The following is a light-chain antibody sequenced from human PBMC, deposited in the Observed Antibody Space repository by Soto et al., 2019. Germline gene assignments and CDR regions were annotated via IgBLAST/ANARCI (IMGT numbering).Light chain of an antibody. CDR2: DAS. CDR1: QDINNY. V-gene: IGKV1-33*01. CDR3: LQYYHVPFT. Sequence: DIQMTQSPSSLSASVGDRVTITCQASQDINNYLNWFQQKLGKAPKLLIYDASTLETGVPTRFSGSKSGTDFTFTISSLQPEDIATYFWLQYYHVPFTFGPGTKVDIK. J-gene: IGKJ3*01.